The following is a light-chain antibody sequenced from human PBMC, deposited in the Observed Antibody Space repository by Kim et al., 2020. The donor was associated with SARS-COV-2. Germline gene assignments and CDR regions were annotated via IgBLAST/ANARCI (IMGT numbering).Light chain of an antibody. CDR3: QQSYTNTS. V-gene: IGKV1-39*01. CDR1: QTISNY. J-gene: IGKJ1*01. Sequence: DIPMTQSPSSLSASVGDRVTITCRASQTISNYLNWYQQKPGKAPKILIYAATRLQSGVPSRFSGSGSGTDFTLTISGLQPEDFATYHCQQSYTNTSFGQGTKVDIK. CDR2: AAT.